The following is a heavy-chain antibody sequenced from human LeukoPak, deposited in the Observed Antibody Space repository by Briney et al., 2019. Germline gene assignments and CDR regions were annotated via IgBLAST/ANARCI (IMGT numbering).Heavy chain of an antibody. CDR2: IKSKTDGGTT. Sequence: GGSLRLSRAASGFTFSNAWMSWVRQAPGKGLEWVGRIKSKTDGGTTDYAAPVKGRFTISRDDSKNTLYLQMNSLRAEDTAVYCCAKGPLIEVAGTTWDYWGQGTLVTVSS. V-gene: IGHV3-15*01. D-gene: IGHD6-19*01. J-gene: IGHJ4*02. CDR1: GFTFSNAW. CDR3: AKGPLIEVAGTTWDY.